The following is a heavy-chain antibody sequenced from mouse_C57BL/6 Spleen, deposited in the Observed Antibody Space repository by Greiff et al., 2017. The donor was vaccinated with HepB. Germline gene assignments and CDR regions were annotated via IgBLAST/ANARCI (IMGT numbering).Heavy chain of an antibody. CDR3: ARGRGDYDVGAMDY. CDR1: GYSITSGYY. V-gene: IGHV3-6*01. CDR2: ISYDGSN. J-gene: IGHJ4*01. Sequence: DVKLQESGPGLVKPSQSLSLTCSVTGYSITSGYYWNWIRQFPGNKLEWMGYISYDGSNNYNPSLKNRISITRDTSKNQFFLKLNSVTTEDTATYYSARGRGDYDVGAMDYWGQGTSVTVSS. D-gene: IGHD2-4*01.